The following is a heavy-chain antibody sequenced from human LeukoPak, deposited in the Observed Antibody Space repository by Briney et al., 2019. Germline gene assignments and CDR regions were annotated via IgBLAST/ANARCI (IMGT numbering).Heavy chain of an antibody. CDR1: GFTVSSNY. CDR2: IYSGGST. V-gene: IGHV3-53*01. CDR3: AIDYGDYRGDY. D-gene: IGHD4-17*01. Sequence: PGGSLRLSCAASGFTVSSNYMSWVRQVPGKGLEWVSVIYSGGSTYYADSVKGRFTISRDNSKNTLYLQMNSLRAEDTAVYYCAIDYGDYRGDYWGQGTLVTVSS. J-gene: IGHJ4*02.